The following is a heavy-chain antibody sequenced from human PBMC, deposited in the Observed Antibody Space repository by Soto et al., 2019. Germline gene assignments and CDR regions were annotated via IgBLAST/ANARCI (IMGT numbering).Heavy chain of an antibody. CDR2: INHSGST. D-gene: IGHD2-2*01. J-gene: IGHJ6*03. CDR3: ARGPDCSSTSCYGSYYYYYMDV. Sequence: PSETLSLTCAVYGGSFSGYYWSLIRQPQGKGLEWIGEINHSGSTNYNPSLKSRVTISVDTSKNQFSLKLSSVTAADTAVYYCARGPDCSSTSCYGSYYYYYMDVWGKGTTVTVSS. CDR1: GGSFSGYY. V-gene: IGHV4-34*01.